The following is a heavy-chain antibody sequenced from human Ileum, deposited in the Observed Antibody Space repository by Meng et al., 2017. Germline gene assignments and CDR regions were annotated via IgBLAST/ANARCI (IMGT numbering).Heavy chain of an antibody. J-gene: IGHJ6*02. Sequence: GPLRLSCAVSGGSITDYYWSWIRQPPGKGLEWIGFVYYTGSTTYNPSLTGRVTISLDPSKTQFSLKLTSVTAADTAVHFCARHRYLYFHGMDVWGQGTTVTVSS. D-gene: IGHD1-1*01. V-gene: IGHV4-59*01. CDR3: ARHRYLYFHGMDV. CDR1: GGSITDYY. CDR2: VYYTGST.